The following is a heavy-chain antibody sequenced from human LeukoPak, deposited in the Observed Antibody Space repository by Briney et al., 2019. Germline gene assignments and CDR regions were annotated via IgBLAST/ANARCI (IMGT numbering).Heavy chain of an antibody. CDR1: GYTFTGFG. Sequence: GASVKVSCKASGYTFTGFGITWVRQAPGQGLEWMGWISTYNGNTDYAQRLQGRVTMTTDTSTSTAYMELRSLRSDDTAVYYCARAGGAYCGGDCYSGYWGQGTLVTVSS. J-gene: IGHJ4*02. D-gene: IGHD2-21*02. CDR2: ISTYNGNT. V-gene: IGHV1-18*01. CDR3: ARAGGAYCGGDCYSGY.